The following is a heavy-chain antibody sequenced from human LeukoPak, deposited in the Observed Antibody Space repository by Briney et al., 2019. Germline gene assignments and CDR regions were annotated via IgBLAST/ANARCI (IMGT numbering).Heavy chain of an antibody. CDR2: IYSGGST. V-gene: IGHV3-53*04. CDR1: GFTFSSYA. D-gene: IGHD4-17*01. Sequence: GGSLRLSCAASGFTFSSYAMSWVRQAPGKRLEWVSVIYSGGSTYYADTVKGRFTISRHNSKNTLYLEMNSLRAEDTAVYYCARDFGDYLAFDIWGQGTMVTVSS. J-gene: IGHJ3*02. CDR3: ARDFGDYLAFDI.